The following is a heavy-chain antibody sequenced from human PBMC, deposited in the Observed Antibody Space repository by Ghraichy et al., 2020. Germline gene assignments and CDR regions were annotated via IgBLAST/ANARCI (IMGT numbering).Heavy chain of an antibody. J-gene: IGHJ4*02. Sequence: TLSLTCTVSGGSISSYYWSWIRQPPGKGLEWIGYIYYSGSTNYNPSLKSRVTISVDTSKNQFSLKLSSVTAADRAVYYCARGRPYDSSGYYLGNIDYWGQGTRVTVSP. CDR3: ARGRPYDSSGYYLGNIDY. CDR1: GGSISSYY. CDR2: IYYSGST. V-gene: IGHV4-59*01. D-gene: IGHD3-22*01.